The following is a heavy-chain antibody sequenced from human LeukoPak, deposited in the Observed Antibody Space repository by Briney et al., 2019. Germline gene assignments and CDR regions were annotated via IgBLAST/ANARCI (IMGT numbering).Heavy chain of an antibody. CDR3: ARVIVGTTSGLNH. CDR1: GFIFSRYW. Sequence: GGSLRPSCAASGFIFSRYWMSWVRQAPGKGLEWVANIKQDGSEEYYVDSVKGRFTIFRDNARNSLCLQMNSLSVEDTAVYYCARVIVGTTSGLNHWGQGTLVTVSS. D-gene: IGHD1-26*01. J-gene: IGHJ4*02. CDR2: IKQDGSEE. V-gene: IGHV3-7*01.